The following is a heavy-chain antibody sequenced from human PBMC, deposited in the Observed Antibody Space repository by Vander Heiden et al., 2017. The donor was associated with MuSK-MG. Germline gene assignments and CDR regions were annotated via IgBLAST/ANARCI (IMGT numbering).Heavy chain of an antibody. V-gene: IGHV1-69*01. J-gene: IGHJ3*02. Sequence: QVQLVQSGAAVKKPGSSVKVSCQPSGGTFSSYAISWVRQAPGQGLEWMGGIIPIFGTANYAQKFQGRVTMTADESTSTAYMELSSLRSEETAVYYCARQSDYYDSSGYYRYDAFDIWGQGTMVTVSS. CDR2: IIPIFGTA. D-gene: IGHD3-22*01. CDR3: ARQSDYYDSSGYYRYDAFDI. CDR1: GGTFSSYA.